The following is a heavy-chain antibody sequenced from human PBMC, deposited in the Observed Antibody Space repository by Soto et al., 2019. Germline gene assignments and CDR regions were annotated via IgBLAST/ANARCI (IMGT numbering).Heavy chain of an antibody. Sequence: GGSLRLSCAASGFTLSSYWMHWVRQAPGKGLVWVSRINSDGSSTSYADSVKGRFTISRDNAKNTLYLQMNSLRAEDTAVYYCARDGPKTLMYYYDSSGYYFPLWGQGTLVTVSS. CDR1: GFTLSSYW. CDR3: ARDGPKTLMYYYDSSGYYFPL. D-gene: IGHD3-22*01. J-gene: IGHJ4*02. V-gene: IGHV3-74*01. CDR2: INSDGSST.